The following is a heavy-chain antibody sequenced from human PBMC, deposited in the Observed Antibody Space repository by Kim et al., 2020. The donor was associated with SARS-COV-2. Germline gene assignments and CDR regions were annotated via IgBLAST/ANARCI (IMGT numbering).Heavy chain of an antibody. V-gene: IGHV3-73*01. D-gene: IGHD1-1*01. CDR3: TSVPGTTSAFRDAFDI. J-gene: IGHJ3*02. Sequence: SVKGRFTISRDDSKSTAYLQMNSLKTEDTAVYYCTSVPGTTSAFRDAFDIWGQGTMVTVSS.